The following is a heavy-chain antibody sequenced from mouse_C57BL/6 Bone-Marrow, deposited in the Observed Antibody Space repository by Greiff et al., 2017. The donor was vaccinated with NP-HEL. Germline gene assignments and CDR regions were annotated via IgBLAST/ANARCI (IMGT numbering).Heavy chain of an antibody. CDR1: GFSLTSYA. CDR2: IWTGGGT. CDR3: ARALYYYGSSLYWYFDV. Sequence: VKLMESGPGLVAPSQSLSITCTVSGFSLTSYAISWVRQPPGKGLEWLGVIWTGGGTNYNSALKSRLSISKDNSKSQVFLKMNSLQTDDTARYYCARALYYYGSSLYWYFDVWGTGTTVTVSS. V-gene: IGHV2-9-1*01. J-gene: IGHJ1*03. D-gene: IGHD1-1*01.